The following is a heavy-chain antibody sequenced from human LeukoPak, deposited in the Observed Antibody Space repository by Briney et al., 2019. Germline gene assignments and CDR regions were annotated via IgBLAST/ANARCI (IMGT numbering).Heavy chain of an antibody. V-gene: IGHV4-34*01. D-gene: IGHD2-2*01. CDR3: ARGRTGAAALDF. CDR2: STHSGST. J-gene: IGHJ4*02. Sequence: PSETLSLTCAVYGGSFSGHYWTWIRQAPGKGLEWIGESTHSGSTNYIPSLKSRVTISVDTSKNQFSLKLTSMTAAGTAVYHCARGRTGAAALDFWGPGTLVTVSS. CDR1: GGSFSGHY.